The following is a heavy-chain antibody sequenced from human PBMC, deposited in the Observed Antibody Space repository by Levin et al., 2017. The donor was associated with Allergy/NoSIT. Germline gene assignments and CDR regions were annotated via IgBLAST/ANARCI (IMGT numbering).Heavy chain of an antibody. D-gene: IGHD1-26*01. CDR1: GFTFSSYS. V-gene: IGHV3-21*01. CDR3: ARVDSGSYYGAFDI. Sequence: GESLKISCAASGFTFSSYSMNWVRQAPGKGLEWVSSISSSSSYIYYADSVKGRFTISRDNAKNSLYLQMNSLRAEDTAVYYCARVDSGSYYGAFDIWGQGTMVTVSS. J-gene: IGHJ3*02. CDR2: ISSSSSYI.